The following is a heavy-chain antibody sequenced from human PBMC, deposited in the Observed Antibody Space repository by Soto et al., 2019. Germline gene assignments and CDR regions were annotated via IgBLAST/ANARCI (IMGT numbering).Heavy chain of an antibody. D-gene: IGHD2-21*02. CDR2: IYWDDDK. Sequence: QITLKESGPPLMKPTQTLTLTCTFSGFSLSTSGVGVGWIRQPPGKALEWLALIYWDDDKRYSPSLKSRLTITKDTSKNQVVLTMTNMDPVDTATYYCTHRQTYCGGNCYSGFDYWGQGTLVTVSS. V-gene: IGHV2-5*02. CDR3: THRQTYCGGNCYSGFDY. CDR1: GFSLSTSGVG. J-gene: IGHJ4*02.